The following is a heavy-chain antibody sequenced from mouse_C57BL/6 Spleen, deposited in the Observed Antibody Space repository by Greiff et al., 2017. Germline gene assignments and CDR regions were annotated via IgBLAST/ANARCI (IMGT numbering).Heavy chain of an antibody. CDR2: IHPSDSDT. CDR1: GYTFTSYW. CDR3: ARPSNDGISWCFDV. V-gene: IGHV1-74*01. D-gene: IGHD1-3*01. J-gene: IGHJ1*03. Sequence: QVQLQQPGAELVKPGASVKVSCKASGYTFTSYWMHWVKQRPGQGLEWIGRIHPSDSDTNYNQKFKGKATLTVDKYSSTAYMQLSSLTSEYSAVFYCARPSNDGISWCFDVWGTGTTVTASS.